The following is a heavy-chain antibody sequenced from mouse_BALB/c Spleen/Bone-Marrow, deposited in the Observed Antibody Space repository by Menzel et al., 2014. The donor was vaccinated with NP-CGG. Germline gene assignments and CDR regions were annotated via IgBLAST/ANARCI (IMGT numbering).Heavy chain of an antibody. CDR1: GVTFTDYY. J-gene: IGHJ1*01. CDR2: IRNKANGHTT. Sequence: EVQGVESGGGLVQPGGSLRLSCATSGVTFTDYYMSWVRQPPGKALEWLGFIRNKANGHTTEYSASVKGRFTISRDNSQSILCLQMNTLRAEDSATYYCARDINDGYYWYFDVWGAGTTVTVSS. D-gene: IGHD2-3*01. CDR3: ARDINDGYYWYFDV. V-gene: IGHV7-3*02.